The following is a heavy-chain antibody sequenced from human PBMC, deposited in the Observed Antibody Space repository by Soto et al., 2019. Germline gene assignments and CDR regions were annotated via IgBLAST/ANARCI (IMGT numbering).Heavy chain of an antibody. CDR2: INHSGST. CDR1: GRSFGRYY. V-gene: IGHV4-34*01. CDR3: ARGYCSSTSCYENYYYYMDV. D-gene: IGHD2-2*01. J-gene: IGHJ6*03. Sequence: PLETLCLTCAVYGRSFGRYYGSWIRQPPGKGLEWIGEINHSGSTNYNPSLKSRVTISVDTSKNQFSLKLSSVAAADTAVYYCARGYCSSTSCYENYYYYMDVWGKGTTVTVSS.